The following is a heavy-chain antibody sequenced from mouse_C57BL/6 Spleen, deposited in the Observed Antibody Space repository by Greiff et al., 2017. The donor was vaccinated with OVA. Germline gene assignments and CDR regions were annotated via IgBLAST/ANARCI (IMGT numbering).Heavy chain of an antibody. Sequence: VQLQQPGAELVKPGASVKLSCKASGYTFTSYWMHWVKQRPGQGLEWIGMIHPNSGSTNYNEKFKSKATLTVDKSSSTAYMQLSSLTSEDSAVYYGGMVNWEHFDYWGQGTTLTVSS. CDR1: GYTFTSYW. CDR2: IHPNSGST. CDR3: GMVNWEHFDY. D-gene: IGHD4-1*01. V-gene: IGHV1-64*01. J-gene: IGHJ2*01.